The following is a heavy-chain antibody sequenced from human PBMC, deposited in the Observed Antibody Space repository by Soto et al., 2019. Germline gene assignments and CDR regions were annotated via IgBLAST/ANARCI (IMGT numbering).Heavy chain of an antibody. V-gene: IGHV1-2*04. CDR3: ARGLGYYYDSSGYYDFDY. CDR1: GYTFTGYY. J-gene: IGHJ4*02. CDR2: INPNSGGT. D-gene: IGHD3-22*01. Sequence: ASVKVSCKASGYTFTGYYMHWVRQAPGQGLEWMGWINPNSGGTNYAQKFQGWVTMTRDTSISTAYMELSRLRSDDTAVYYCARGLGYYYDSSGYYDFDYWGQGTLVTVSS.